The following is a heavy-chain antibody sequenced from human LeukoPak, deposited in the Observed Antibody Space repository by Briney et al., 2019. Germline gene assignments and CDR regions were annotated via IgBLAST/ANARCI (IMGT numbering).Heavy chain of an antibody. CDR3: AKGGCLEYSYGSGRAYDY. V-gene: IGHV3-23*01. CDR1: GFTFISYA. CDR2: ISGSGGST. Sequence: GGSLRLSCAASGFTFISYAMSWVRQAPGKGLEWVSAISGSGGSTYYADSVKGRFTISRDNSKNTLYLRINSLRAEDTAVYYCAKGGCLEYSYGSGRAYDYWGQGTLATVSS. D-gene: IGHD3-10*01. J-gene: IGHJ4*02.